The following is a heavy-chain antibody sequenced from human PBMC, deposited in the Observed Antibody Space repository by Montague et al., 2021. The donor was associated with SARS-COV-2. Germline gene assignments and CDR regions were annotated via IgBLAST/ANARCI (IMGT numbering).Heavy chain of an antibody. CDR3: ARVRYSGAGTSLGMDV. V-gene: IGHV4-59*12. D-gene: IGHD3-10*01. J-gene: IGHJ6*02. CDR1: GGSISGYY. Sequence: SETLSLTCAVSGGSISGYYWTWIRQPPGKGLEWIGYVNHSGSTNYNPSLKSRVTISVDTSKNQFSLNLSSVTAADTAVYFCARVRYSGAGTSLGMDVWGQGTTVTVSS. CDR2: VNHSGST.